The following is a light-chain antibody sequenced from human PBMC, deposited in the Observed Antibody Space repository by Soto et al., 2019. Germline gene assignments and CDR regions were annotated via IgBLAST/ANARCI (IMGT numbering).Light chain of an antibody. CDR3: LRHDDYPLT. Sequence: DIQMTKSHSTLSASVGERVTITCRASQSISSWLAWYQKKPGKVPTRLIYDASSLQRGVTSRFSGSGSGAEFKRTIYNLQPEEFTTDYCLRHDDYPLTFPGQTKV. V-gene: IGKV1-5*01. CDR2: DAS. CDR1: QSISSW. J-gene: IGKJ4*01.